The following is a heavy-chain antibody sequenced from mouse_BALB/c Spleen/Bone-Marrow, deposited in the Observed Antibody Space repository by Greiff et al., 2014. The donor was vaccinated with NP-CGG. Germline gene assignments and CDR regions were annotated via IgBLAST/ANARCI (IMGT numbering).Heavy chain of an antibody. J-gene: IGHJ2*01. D-gene: IGHD1-1*01. CDR1: GYSITSDYD. CDR3: TRGGVDFDY. Sequence: EVKVEESGPGLVKPSQSLSLTCTVTGYSITSDYDWNWIRQFPGNKLEWMGYISYSDSTSYNPSLKSRISITRDTSKNQFFLHLNSVTTEDTATYYCTRGGVDFDYWGQGTTLTVSS. CDR2: ISYSDST. V-gene: IGHV3-2*02.